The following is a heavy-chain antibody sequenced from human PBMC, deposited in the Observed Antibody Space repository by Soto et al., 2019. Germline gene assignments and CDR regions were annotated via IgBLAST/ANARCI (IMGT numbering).Heavy chain of an antibody. Sequence: PSETLSLTCTVSGGSISSSSYYWGWIRQPPGKGLEWIGSIYYSGSTNYNPSLKSRVTISVDTSKNQFSLKLSSVTAADTAVYYCASGSYYGPSPFDYWGQGTLVTVSS. J-gene: IGHJ4*02. CDR2: IYYSGST. V-gene: IGHV4-39*07. CDR3: ASGSYYGPSPFDY. CDR1: GGSISSSSYY. D-gene: IGHD1-26*01.